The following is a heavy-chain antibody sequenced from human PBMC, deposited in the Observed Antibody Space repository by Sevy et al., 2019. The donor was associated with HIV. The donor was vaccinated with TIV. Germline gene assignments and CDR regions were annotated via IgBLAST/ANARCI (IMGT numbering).Heavy chain of an antibody. D-gene: IGHD5-12*01. Sequence: SETLSLTCSVSGGPISSYYWSWIRQPPGKRLEWIGYIHYSGSTNYHPSLNSRLTISVDTSKNQFSLRLTSVTAADTAVYYCARAPPVRSGDDSLNWFDPWGQGILVTVSS. J-gene: IGHJ5*02. CDR1: GGPISSYY. CDR3: ARAPPVRSGDDSLNWFDP. CDR2: IHYSGST. V-gene: IGHV4-59*01.